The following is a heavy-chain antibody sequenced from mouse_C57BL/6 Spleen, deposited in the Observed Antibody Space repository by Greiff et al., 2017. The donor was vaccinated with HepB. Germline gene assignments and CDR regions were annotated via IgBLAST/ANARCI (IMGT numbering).Heavy chain of an antibody. Sequence: VQLQESGAELAKPGASVKLSCKASGYTFTSYWMHWVKQRPGQGLEWIGYINPSSGYTKYNQKFKDKATLNADKYSSTAYMQLSSLTYEDSAVYYCARDYGRGYFDVWGTGATVTVAS. J-gene: IGHJ1*03. CDR2: INPSSGYT. V-gene: IGHV1-7*01. D-gene: IGHD1-1*01. CDR1: GYTFTSYW. CDR3: ARDYGRGYFDV.